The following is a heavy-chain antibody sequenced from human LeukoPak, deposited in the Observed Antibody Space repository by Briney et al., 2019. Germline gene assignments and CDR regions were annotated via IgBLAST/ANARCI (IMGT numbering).Heavy chain of an antibody. D-gene: IGHD3-10*01. CDR3: ARAMVRGVIAYYYYYMDV. CDR2: INHSGST. CDR1: GGSFSGYY. J-gene: IGHJ6*03. V-gene: IGHV4-34*01. Sequence: SETLSLTCAVYGGSFSGYYWSWIRQPPGKGLEWIGEINHSGSTNYNPSLKSRVTISVDTSMNQFSLKLSSVTAADTAVYYCARAMVRGVIAYYYYYMDVWGKGTTVTVSS.